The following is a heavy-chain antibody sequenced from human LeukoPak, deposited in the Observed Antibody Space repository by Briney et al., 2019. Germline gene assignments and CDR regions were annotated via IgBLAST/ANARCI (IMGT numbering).Heavy chain of an antibody. CDR3: ARGGVEYYDFWSGYYSQYFDY. V-gene: IGHV4-39*07. Sequence: SETLSLTCTVSGGSISSSSDYWGWIRQPAGKGQEWIGSIYYSGSTYYNPSLKSRVTISVDTSKNQFSLKLSSVTAADTAVYYCARGGVEYYDFWSGYYSQYFDYWGQGTLVTVSS. D-gene: IGHD3-3*01. CDR1: GGSISSSSDY. CDR2: IYYSGST. J-gene: IGHJ4*02.